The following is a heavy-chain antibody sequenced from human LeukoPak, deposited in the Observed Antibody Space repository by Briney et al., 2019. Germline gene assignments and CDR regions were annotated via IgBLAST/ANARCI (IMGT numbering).Heavy chain of an antibody. J-gene: IGHJ6*03. Sequence: GASVKVSCKASGYTFTSYDINWVRQATGQGLEWMGWMNPNSGNTGYAQKSQGRVTMTRNTSISTAYMELSSLRSEDTAVYYCARVEVADYYMDVWGKGTTVTVSS. D-gene: IGHD5-24*01. V-gene: IGHV1-8*01. CDR1: GYTFTSYD. CDR3: ARVEVADYYMDV. CDR2: MNPNSGNT.